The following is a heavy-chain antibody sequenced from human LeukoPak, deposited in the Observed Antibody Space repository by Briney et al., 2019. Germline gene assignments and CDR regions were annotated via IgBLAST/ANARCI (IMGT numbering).Heavy chain of an antibody. CDR3: ARDTGSNFFDP. V-gene: IGHV1-18*01. Sequence: ASVKVSCKASGYTFTTYGIIWVRQAPGQGLEWMGWISTYNAKAKYAQNLQGRVAMTTDTSTSTVYMELRSLTSDDTAVYYCARDTGSNFFDPWGQGTLVTVAS. J-gene: IGHJ5*02. CDR2: ISTYNAKA. D-gene: IGHD1-26*01. CDR1: GYTFTTYG.